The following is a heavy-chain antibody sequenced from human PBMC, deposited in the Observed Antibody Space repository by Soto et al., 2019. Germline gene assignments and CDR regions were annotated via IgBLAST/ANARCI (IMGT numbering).Heavy chain of an antibody. CDR1: GFTFSSYA. CDR3: ARDVWETTSMYYGLDV. V-gene: IGHV3-23*01. J-gene: IGHJ6*02. Sequence: EAQLLESGGGLLQPGGSLRLSCAASGFTFSSYAMSWVRLAPGKGLEWVSGITGRGAITYYTDSVKGRFTISRDNSKNTLYLQMHSLRAEDTAVYYCARDVWETTSMYYGLDVWGLGTTVTVSS. CDR2: ITGRGAIT. D-gene: IGHD1-26*01.